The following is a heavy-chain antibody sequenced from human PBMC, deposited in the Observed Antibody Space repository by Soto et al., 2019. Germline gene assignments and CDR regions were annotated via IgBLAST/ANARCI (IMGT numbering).Heavy chain of an antibody. D-gene: IGHD3-22*01. Sequence: PGGSLRLSCAASGFTFSIYGMHWVRQAPGKGLEWVAVIWYDGSNKYYADSVKGRFTISRDNSKNTLYLQMNSLRAEDTAVYYCARDYSSGHYYYYYRMDVCGQGTTVTVYS. V-gene: IGHV3-33*01. J-gene: IGHJ6*02. CDR2: IWYDGSNK. CDR1: GFTFSIYG. CDR3: ARDYSSGHYYYYYRMDV.